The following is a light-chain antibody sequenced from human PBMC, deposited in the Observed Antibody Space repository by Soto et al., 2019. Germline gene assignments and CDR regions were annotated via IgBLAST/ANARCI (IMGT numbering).Light chain of an antibody. CDR1: QSVGSD. CDR3: QQRSNWPPEIT. CDR2: DAS. J-gene: IGKJ5*01. V-gene: IGKV3-11*01. Sequence: EIVMTQSPATLSVSPGERATLSCRASQSVGSDLAWYQQKPGQAPRLLIYDASNRATDIPARFSGSGSGTDFTLTISSLEPEDFAVYYCQQRSNWPPEITFGQGTRLEIK.